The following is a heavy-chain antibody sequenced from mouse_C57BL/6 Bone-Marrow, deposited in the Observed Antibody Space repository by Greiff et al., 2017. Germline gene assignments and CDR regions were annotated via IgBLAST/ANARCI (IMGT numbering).Heavy chain of an antibody. Sequence: QVQLQQPGAELVMPGASVKLSCKASGYTFTSYWMLWVKQRPGQGLEWIGEIDPSDSYTNYNQKFKGKSTLTVDKSSSTAYMQLSSLTSEDSAVYYCARGYYSNYWGQGTTLTVSS. CDR3: ARGYYSNY. CDR2: IDPSDSYT. V-gene: IGHV1-69*01. J-gene: IGHJ2*01. CDR1: GYTFTSYW. D-gene: IGHD2-5*01.